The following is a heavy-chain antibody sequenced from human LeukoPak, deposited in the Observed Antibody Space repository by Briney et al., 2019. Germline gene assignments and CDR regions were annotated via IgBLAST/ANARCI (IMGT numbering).Heavy chain of an antibody. J-gene: IGHJ3*02. CDR2: ISSSSSYI. CDR1: GFTFSSYS. Sequence: GGSLRLSCAASGFTFSSYSMNWVRQAPGKGLEWVSSISSSSSYIHYADSVKGRFTISRDNAKNSLYLQMNSLRAEDTAVYYCTSLNPDAFDIWGQGTMVTVSS. CDR3: TSLNPDAFDI. V-gene: IGHV3-21*01.